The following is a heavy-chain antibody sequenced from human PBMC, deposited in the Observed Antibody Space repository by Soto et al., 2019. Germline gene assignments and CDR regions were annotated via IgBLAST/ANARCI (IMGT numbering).Heavy chain of an antibody. D-gene: IGHD5-18*01. V-gene: IGHV4-31*03. CDR2: IYYSGST. CDR1: GDSISRGGYY. Sequence: TLSLTCTVSGDSISRGGYYWSWIRQHPGKGLEWIGYIYYSGSTYYNPSLKSRVTISVDTSKNQFSLKLSSVTAADTAVYYCARVSGYSYGYYFDYWGQGTLVTVSS. J-gene: IGHJ4*02. CDR3: ARVSGYSYGYYFDY.